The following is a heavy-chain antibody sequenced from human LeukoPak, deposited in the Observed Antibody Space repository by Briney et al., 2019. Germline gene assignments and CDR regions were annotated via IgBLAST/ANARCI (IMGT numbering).Heavy chain of an antibody. CDR1: GGSISSSSYY. J-gene: IGHJ4*02. Sequence: SETLSLTCTVSGGSISSSSYYWGWIRQPPGKGLEWIGSIYYSGSTYYNPSLKSRVTISVDTSKNQFSLKLSSVTAADTAVYYCARHGQALYGDYLDYWGQGTLVTVSS. CDR3: ARHGQALYGDYLDY. CDR2: IYYSGST. V-gene: IGHV4-39*01. D-gene: IGHD4-17*01.